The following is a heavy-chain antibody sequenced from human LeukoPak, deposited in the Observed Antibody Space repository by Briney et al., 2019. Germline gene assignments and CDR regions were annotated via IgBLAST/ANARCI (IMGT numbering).Heavy chain of an antibody. V-gene: IGHV3-23*01. CDR3: ARDHKMVTVTDY. CDR1: GFTFIDYA. CDR2: ISRSGGNT. Sequence: PGGSLRLSCAVSGFTFIDYAMTWVRQAPGKGLEWVAGISRSGGNTHYADSVQGRFTISRDNSKNTLYMQMDTLRVEDTAVYYCARDHKMVTVTDYWGQGILVTVSS. D-gene: IGHD5-24*01. J-gene: IGHJ4*02.